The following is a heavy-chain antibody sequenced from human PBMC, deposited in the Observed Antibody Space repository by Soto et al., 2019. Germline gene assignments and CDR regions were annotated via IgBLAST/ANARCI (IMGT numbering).Heavy chain of an antibody. V-gene: IGHV4-59*01. CDR1: CGSISGYY. CDR2: IYYSGSN. CDR3: ARTRTGYSYGDRPYFYY. D-gene: IGHD5-18*01. Sequence: PSETLSLTCTVSCGSISGYYWSCIRQPARKGLEWIGYIYYSGSNNYNPSLKSRVTISVDTYKNQFSMNLSSVTAADTAVYYCARTRTGYSYGDRPYFYYGGQGTPVTVSS. J-gene: IGHJ4*02.